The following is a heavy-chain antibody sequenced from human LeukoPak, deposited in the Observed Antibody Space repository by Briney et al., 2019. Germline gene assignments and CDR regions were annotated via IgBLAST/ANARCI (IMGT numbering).Heavy chain of an antibody. CDR3: ASPVAGTSDAFDI. J-gene: IGHJ3*02. Sequence: KTGGSLRLSCAASGFTFSDYYMSWIRQAPGEGLEWVSYISSSGSTIYYADSVKGRFTISRDNAKNSLYLQMNSLRAEDTAVYYCASPVAGTSDAFDIWGQGTMVTVSS. CDR2: ISSSGSTI. V-gene: IGHV3-11*01. D-gene: IGHD6-19*01. CDR1: GFTFSDYY.